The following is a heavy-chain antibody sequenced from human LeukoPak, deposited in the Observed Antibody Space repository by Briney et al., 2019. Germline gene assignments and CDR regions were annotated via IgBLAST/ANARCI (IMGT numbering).Heavy chain of an antibody. CDR3: ARARRGDYYGSGSLGHYYYYYGMDV. D-gene: IGHD3-10*01. J-gene: IGHJ6*04. CDR1: GGSISSYY. Sequence: SETLSLTCTVSGGSISSYYWSWIRQPPGKGLEWIGYIYYSGSTNYNPSLKSRVTISVDTSKNQFSLKLSSVTAADTAVYYCARARRGDYYGSGSLGHYYYYYGMDVWGKGTTATVSS. V-gene: IGHV4-59*01. CDR2: IYYSGST.